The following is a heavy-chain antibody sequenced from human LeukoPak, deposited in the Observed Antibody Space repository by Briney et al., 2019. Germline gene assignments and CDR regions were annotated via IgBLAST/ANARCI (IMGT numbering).Heavy chain of an antibody. V-gene: IGHV3-21*05. CDR1: TLIFRSYS. J-gene: IGHJ4*02. CDR3: VRGGQGRDDYFDY. Sequence: GRSLTPSSPAYTLIFRSYSLKWDRHSPRQGLGWNSYIGTGGDDICYADSVRCRVTISRDNAKNSVDLRMNSLRVEDTAVYYCVRGGQGRDDYFDYWGQGTLVTVSS. CDR2: IGTGGDDI.